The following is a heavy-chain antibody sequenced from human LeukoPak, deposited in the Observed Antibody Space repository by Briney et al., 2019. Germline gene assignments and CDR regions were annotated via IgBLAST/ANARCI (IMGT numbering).Heavy chain of an antibody. V-gene: IGHV1-2*02. Sequence: GALMKVSCKASGYTFTGYYMHWVRQALGQGLEWMGRINPNSGGTNYAQKFQGRVTMTRDTSISTAYMELSRLRSDDTAVYYCARDLRVVVPAAIVEMGYWGQGTLVTVSS. CDR3: ARDLRVVVPAAIVEMGY. J-gene: IGHJ4*02. D-gene: IGHD2-2*02. CDR2: INPNSGGT. CDR1: GYTFTGYY.